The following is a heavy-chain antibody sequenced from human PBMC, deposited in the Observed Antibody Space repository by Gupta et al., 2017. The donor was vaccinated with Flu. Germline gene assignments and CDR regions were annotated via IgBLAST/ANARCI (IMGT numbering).Heavy chain of an antibody. CDR1: GGSISSSSHY. CDR3: ARSGDYFDY. J-gene: IGHJ4*02. Sequence: QLQLQESGPGLVRPSETLSLTCTVSGGSISSSSHYWSWIRQPPGKGLEYIGSVYYVGTTYWNPSLQSRATISIDTSKNQFSLKLTSVTAADTAVYYCARSGDYFDYWGQGALVTVSS. V-gene: IGHV4-39*01. D-gene: IGHD4-17*01. CDR2: VYYVGTT.